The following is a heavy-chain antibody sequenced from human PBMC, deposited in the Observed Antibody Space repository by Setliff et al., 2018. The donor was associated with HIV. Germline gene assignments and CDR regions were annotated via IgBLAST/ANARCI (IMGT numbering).Heavy chain of an antibody. Sequence: GSLRLSCAASGFTFTAHGMHWVRQAPDKGLEWVAFINYDENSGYYADSVKGRVTISRDNFRNTVDLQMNNLRPEDTAVYYCAKDGDYRSGDYDAFDIWGQGTMVTVSS. J-gene: IGHJ3*02. CDR1: GFTFTAHG. CDR2: INYDENSG. V-gene: IGHV3-30*02. D-gene: IGHD6-25*01. CDR3: AKDGDYRSGDYDAFDI.